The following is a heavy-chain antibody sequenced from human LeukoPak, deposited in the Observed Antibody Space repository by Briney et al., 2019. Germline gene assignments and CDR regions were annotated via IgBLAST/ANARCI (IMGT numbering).Heavy chain of an antibody. D-gene: IGHD1-1*01. J-gene: IGHJ4*02. CDR3: ARVRGTTSAGHLDY. V-gene: IGHV1-69-2*01. CDR1: GYTFTDYY. CDR2: VDPEDGET. Sequence: ASVKISCKVSGYTFTDYYMHWVQQAPGKGLEWMGLVDPEDGETIYTEKFQGRVTITADTSTDTAYMELSSLRYDDTAMYFCARVRGTTSAGHLDYWGQGTLVTVSS.